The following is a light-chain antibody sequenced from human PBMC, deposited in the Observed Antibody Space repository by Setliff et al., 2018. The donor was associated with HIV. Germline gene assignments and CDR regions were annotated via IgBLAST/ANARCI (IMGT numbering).Light chain of an antibody. CDR1: DSDVGGYHY. J-gene: IGLJ1*01. CDR3: SSYTSSSTRV. Sequence: QSALAQPASVSGSPGQSITISCTGADSDVGGYHYVSWYQQHPGKAPKLMIYEVSNRPPGVSNRFSGSKSGNTASLTISGLQTEDEADYYCSSYTSSSTRVFGTGTKVTVL. V-gene: IGLV2-14*01. CDR2: EVS.